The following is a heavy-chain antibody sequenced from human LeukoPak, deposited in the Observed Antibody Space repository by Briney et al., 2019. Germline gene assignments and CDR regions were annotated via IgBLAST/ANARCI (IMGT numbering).Heavy chain of an antibody. CDR1: GFIFDDYA. J-gene: IGHJ4*02. V-gene: IGHV3-43*02. D-gene: IGHD1-26*01. CDR2: ISGDGGST. CDR3: AKDVLGVGATYCFDY. Sequence: GGSLRLSCAASGFIFDDYAMHWVRQAPGKGLEWVSLISGDGGSTYYADSVKGRFTISRDNSKNSLYLQMNSLRTEDTALYYCAKDVLGVGATYCFDYWGQGTLVTVSS.